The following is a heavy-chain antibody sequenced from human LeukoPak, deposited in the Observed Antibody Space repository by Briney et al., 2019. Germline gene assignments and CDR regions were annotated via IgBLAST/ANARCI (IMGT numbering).Heavy chain of an antibody. J-gene: IGHJ1*01. CDR2: ISWNSGSI. Sequence: GRSLRLSCAASGSSFDDYAIHWVRQAPGKGLEWVSGISWNSGSICYADSVKGRFTISRDNAKNSLYLQMNSLRAEDTALYYCAKEGNAYYDSSSSFQHRGQGNLFTVSS. CDR3: AKEGNAYYDSSSSFQH. V-gene: IGHV3-9*01. D-gene: IGHD3-22*01. CDR1: GSSFDDYA.